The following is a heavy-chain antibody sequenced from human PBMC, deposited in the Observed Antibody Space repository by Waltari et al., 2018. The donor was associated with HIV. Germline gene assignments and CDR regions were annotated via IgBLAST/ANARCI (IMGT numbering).Heavy chain of an antibody. D-gene: IGHD3-3*01. V-gene: IGHV3-21*01. CDR2: ISSTSSFI. CDR1: GFPFITFI. CDR3: ASEDFWGGPHQ. Sequence: EVQLVESGGGLVKPGGSLVLSCVASGFPFITFIMTWVRQAPGKGLEWVSSISSTSSFIYYADSLKGRFTVSRDNAKNSLYLQINNLRADDTAVYYCASEDFWGGPHQWGQGTLVTVSS. J-gene: IGHJ4*02.